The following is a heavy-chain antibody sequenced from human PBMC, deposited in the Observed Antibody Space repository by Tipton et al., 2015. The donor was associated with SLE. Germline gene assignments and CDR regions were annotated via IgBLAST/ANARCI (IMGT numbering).Heavy chain of an antibody. D-gene: IGHD3-22*01. CDR3: AKDDGDSSGSDAFDI. CDR2: IRYDGSNK. J-gene: IGHJ3*02. Sequence: GSLRLSCAASGFTFSSYGMHWVRQAPGKGLEWVAFIRYDGSNKYYADSVKGRFTISRDNSKNTLYLQMNSLRAEDTAVYYCAKDDGDSSGSDAFDIWGQVTMVTVAS. CDR1: GFTFSSYG. V-gene: IGHV3-30*02.